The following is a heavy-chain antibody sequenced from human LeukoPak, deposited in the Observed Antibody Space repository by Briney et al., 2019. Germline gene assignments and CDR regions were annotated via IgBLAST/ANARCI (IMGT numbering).Heavy chain of an antibody. Sequence: SVKVSRKASGGTFSSYAISWVRQAPGQGLEWMGGIIPIFGTANFAQKFQGRVTLTADESTSTAYMELSSLRSEDTAVYYCARDQNPLSYYYDSSGYYFDYWGQGTLVTVSS. CDR2: IIPIFGTA. D-gene: IGHD3-22*01. J-gene: IGHJ4*02. CDR1: GGTFSSYA. V-gene: IGHV1-69*13. CDR3: ARDQNPLSYYYDSSGYYFDY.